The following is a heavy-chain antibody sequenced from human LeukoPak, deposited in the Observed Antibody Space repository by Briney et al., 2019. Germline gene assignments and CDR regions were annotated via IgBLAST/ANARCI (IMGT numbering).Heavy chain of an antibody. CDR3: ARDKGLHAFDI. CDR2: THPSGTT. J-gene: IGHJ3*02. D-gene: IGHD4-11*01. CDR1: GGSISGYY. Sequence: SETLSLTCTVSGGSISGYYWTWIRQPAGKGLEWIGRTHPSGTTNYNPSLKSRVTMSVDTSENQFSLKLSSVTAADTAIYYCARDKGLHAFDIWGQGTMVTVSS. V-gene: IGHV4-4*07.